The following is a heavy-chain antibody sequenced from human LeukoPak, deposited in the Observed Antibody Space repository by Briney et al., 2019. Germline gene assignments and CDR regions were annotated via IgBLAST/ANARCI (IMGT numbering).Heavy chain of an antibody. J-gene: IGHJ5*02. D-gene: IGHD2-2*01. Sequence: SETLSLTCTVSGGSISSYYWSWIRQPPGKGLEWIGYIYYSGSTNYNPSLKSRVTISVDTSKNQFSLKLSSVTAADTAVYYCARDGDIVVVPAQLPGGWFDPWGQGTLVTVSS. CDR1: GGSISSYY. CDR2: IYYSGST. V-gene: IGHV4-59*01. CDR3: ARDGDIVVVPAQLPGGWFDP.